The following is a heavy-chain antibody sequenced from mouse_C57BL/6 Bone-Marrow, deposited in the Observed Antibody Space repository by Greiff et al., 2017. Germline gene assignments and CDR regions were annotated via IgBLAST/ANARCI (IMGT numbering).Heavy chain of an antibody. V-gene: IGHV1-80*01. J-gene: IGHJ3*01. CDR1: GYAFSSSW. CDR2: IYPGDGDP. CDR3: ARGGVGRFAY. Sequence: VHLVESGAELVKPGASVKISCKASGYAFSSSWMNWVKQRPGKGLEWIGQIYPGDGDPNYNGKFKGKATLTADKSSSTAYMQLSSLTSEDSAVYFCARGGVGRFAYWGQGTLVTVSA. D-gene: IGHD4-1*01.